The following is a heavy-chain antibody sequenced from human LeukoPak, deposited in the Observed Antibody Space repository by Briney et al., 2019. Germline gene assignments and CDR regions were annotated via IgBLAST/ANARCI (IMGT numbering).Heavy chain of an antibody. CDR3: AKDRATMIVVAFPYYFDY. Sequence: GGSLRLSCAASGFTFSSYGMHWVRQAPGKGLEWVAFIRYDGSNKYYADSVKGRFTISRDNSKNTLYLQMNGLRAEDTAVYYCAKDRATMIVVAFPYYFDYWGQGTLVTVSS. D-gene: IGHD3-22*01. CDR2: IRYDGSNK. CDR1: GFTFSSYG. J-gene: IGHJ4*02. V-gene: IGHV3-30*02.